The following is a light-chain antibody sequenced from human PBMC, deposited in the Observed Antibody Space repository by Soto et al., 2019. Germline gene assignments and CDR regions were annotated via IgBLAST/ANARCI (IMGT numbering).Light chain of an antibody. CDR1: NIGSKS. CDR3: QLWDGSSDHYV. CDR2: DDS. Sequence: ARITCGGNNIGSKSVHWYQQKPGQAPVLVVYDDSDRPSGIPERFSGSNSGNTATLTINRVEAGDEADYYCQLWDGSSDHYVFGTGTKVT. V-gene: IGLV3-21*02. J-gene: IGLJ1*01.